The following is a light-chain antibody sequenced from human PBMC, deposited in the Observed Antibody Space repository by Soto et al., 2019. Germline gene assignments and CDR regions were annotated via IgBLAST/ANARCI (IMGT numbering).Light chain of an antibody. CDR1: QSISAW. V-gene: IGKV1-5*03. CDR2: KAS. CDR3: QQYDSYPLT. J-gene: IGKJ4*01. Sequence: DIQMTQSPSTLSASVGDKVTITCRASQSISAWLGWYQQKPGKAPNLLIYKASSLESGVPSRFSGSGSGTEFTLTVSSLQPDDFATYYCQQYDSYPLTFGGGTKVDI.